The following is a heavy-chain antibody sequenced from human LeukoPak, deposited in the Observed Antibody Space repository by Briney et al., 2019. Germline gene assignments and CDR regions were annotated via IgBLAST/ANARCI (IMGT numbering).Heavy chain of an antibody. CDR3: AKAAEGSGSYVYFDY. J-gene: IGHJ4*02. CDR1: GFTFSSYA. CDR2: ISGSGGST. D-gene: IGHD3-10*01. V-gene: IGHV3-23*01. Sequence: GGSLRLSCAASGFTFSSYAMSWVRQAPGKGLEWVPAISGSGGSTYYADSVKGRFTIPRDNSKNTLYLQMNSLRAEDTAVYYCAKAAEGSGSYVYFDYWGQGTLVTVSS.